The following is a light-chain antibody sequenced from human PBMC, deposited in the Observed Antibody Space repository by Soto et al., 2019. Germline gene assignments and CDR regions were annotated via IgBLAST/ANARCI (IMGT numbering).Light chain of an antibody. J-gene: IGKJ1*01. Sequence: IQLTQSPSSLSASVGDRVTITCRASQGISTYLAWYQQKPGKAPNLLIYAASTLLSGVPSRFSGSGSGTEFTLTIRSLQPEDFATYYCQQLNNYPRTFGQGTKVDIK. CDR1: QGISTY. V-gene: IGKV1-9*01. CDR2: AAS. CDR3: QQLNNYPRT.